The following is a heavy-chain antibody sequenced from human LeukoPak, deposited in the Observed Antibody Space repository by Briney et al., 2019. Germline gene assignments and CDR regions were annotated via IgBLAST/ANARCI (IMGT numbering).Heavy chain of an antibody. D-gene: IGHD4-17*01. CDR2: IYHSGST. V-gene: IGHV4-30-2*01. CDR1: GGSISSGGYS. CDR3: ARRDIGSGDSGGFDL. Sequence: SQTLSLTCAVSGGSISSGGYSWSWIRQPPGKGLEWIGYIYHSGSTYYNPSLKSRVTISVDRSKNQFSLKLSSVTAADTAVYYCARRDIGSGDSGGFDLWGRGTLVTVSS. J-gene: IGHJ2*01.